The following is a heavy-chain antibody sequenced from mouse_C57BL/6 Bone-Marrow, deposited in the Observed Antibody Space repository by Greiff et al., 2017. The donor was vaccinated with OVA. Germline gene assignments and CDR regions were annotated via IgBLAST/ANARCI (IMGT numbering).Heavy chain of an antibody. CDR3: ARYGYDDYYAMDY. CDR2: ISDGGSYT. CDR1: GFTFSSYA. J-gene: IGHJ4*01. V-gene: IGHV5-4*03. Sequence: DVKLVESGGGLVKPGGSLKLSCAASGFTFSSYAMSWVRQTPEKRLEWVATISDGGSYTYYPANVKGRFPISRDNAKNNLYLQMSHLKSEDTAMYYCARYGYDDYYAMDYWGQGTSVTVSS. D-gene: IGHD2-2*01.